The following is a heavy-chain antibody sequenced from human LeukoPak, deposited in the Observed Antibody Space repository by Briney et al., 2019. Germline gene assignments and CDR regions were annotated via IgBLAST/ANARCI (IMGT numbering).Heavy chain of an antibody. CDR1: GDSVSSNSAA. J-gene: IGHJ4*02. D-gene: IGHD2-21*01. CDR2: TYYRSKWYN. V-gene: IGHV6-1*01. CDR3: ARDEPPYRGDTNCCAFDS. Sequence: SQTLSLTCAISGDSVSSNSAAWNWIRQSPSRGLEWLGRTYYRSKWYNDYAVSVKSRITINPDTSKNQFSLQLNSVTAADTAVYYCARDEPPYRGDTNCCAFDSWGQGTLVNVSS.